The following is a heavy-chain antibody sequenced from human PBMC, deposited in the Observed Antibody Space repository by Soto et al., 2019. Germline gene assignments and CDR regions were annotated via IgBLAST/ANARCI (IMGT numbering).Heavy chain of an antibody. CDR1: GGSFSGYY. CDR3: ARGRDGYNFDY. Sequence: SETLSLTCAVYGGSFSGYYWSWIRQPPGKGLEWIGEINHSGSTNYNPSLKSRVTISVDTSKNQFSLKLSSVTAADTAVYYCARGRDGYNFDYWGQGTLVTVSS. CDR2: INHSGST. J-gene: IGHJ4*02. D-gene: IGHD5-12*01. V-gene: IGHV4-34*01.